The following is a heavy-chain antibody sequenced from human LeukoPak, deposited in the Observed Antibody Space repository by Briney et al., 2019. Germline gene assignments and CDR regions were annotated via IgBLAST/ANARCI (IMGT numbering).Heavy chain of an antibody. CDR2: INPDSGGT. J-gene: IGHJ4*02. Sequence: ASVKVSCKASGYTFTDYYMHWVRQAPGQGLEWMGWINPDSGGTNYAQNFQGRVTMTRDTSISTAYMELSSLRSDDTAMYYCTRALGSDYWGQGTLVTVSS. D-gene: IGHD1-26*01. CDR1: GYTFTDYY. V-gene: IGHV1-2*02. CDR3: TRALGSDY.